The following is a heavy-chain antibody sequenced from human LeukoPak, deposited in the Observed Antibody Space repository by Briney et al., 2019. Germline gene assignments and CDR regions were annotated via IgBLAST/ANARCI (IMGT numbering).Heavy chain of an antibody. V-gene: IGHV3-30*02. CDR2: IRYDGSKK. J-gene: IGHJ4*02. D-gene: IGHD4-23*01. CDR1: GLTFSSYG. Sequence: GGSLRLSCAASGLTFSSYGMHWVRQAPGKGLEWVAFIRYDGSKKYYADSVKGRFTISRDNSKNTLYLQMNSLRAEDTAVYYCAKDHTVATPSHYFDYWGQGTLVTVSS. CDR3: AKDHTVATPSHYFDY.